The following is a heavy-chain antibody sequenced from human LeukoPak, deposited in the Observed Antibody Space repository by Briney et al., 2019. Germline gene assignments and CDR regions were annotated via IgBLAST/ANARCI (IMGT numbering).Heavy chain of an antibody. CDR1: GFTVSSNY. Sequence: PGGSLRLSCAASGFTVSSNYMSWVRQAPGKGLEWVSVIYSGGSTYYADSVKGRFTISRDNSKNTLYLQMNSLRAEDTAVYYCAKGHLRFLEWLPFDYWGQGTLVTVSS. V-gene: IGHV3-53*01. CDR2: IYSGGST. CDR3: AKGHLRFLEWLPFDY. D-gene: IGHD3-3*01. J-gene: IGHJ4*02.